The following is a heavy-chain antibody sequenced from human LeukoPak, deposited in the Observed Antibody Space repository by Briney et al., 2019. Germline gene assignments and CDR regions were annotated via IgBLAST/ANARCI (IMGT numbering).Heavy chain of an antibody. Sequence: PSETLSLTCTVSGGSISSSSYYWGWIRQPPGKGLEWIGSIYYSGSTYYNPSLKSRVTISVDTSKNQFSLKLSSVTAADTAVYYCARTDYYDSSWVFDYWGQGTLDTVSS. CDR2: IYYSGST. D-gene: IGHD3-22*01. CDR1: GGSISSSSYY. CDR3: ARTDYYDSSWVFDY. J-gene: IGHJ4*02. V-gene: IGHV4-39*01.